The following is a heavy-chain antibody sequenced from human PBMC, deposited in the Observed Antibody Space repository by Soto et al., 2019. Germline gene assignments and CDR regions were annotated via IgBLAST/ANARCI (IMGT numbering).Heavy chain of an antibody. Sequence: SLRLSCTASGFTFGDDAMSWFRQAPGKGLEWVGFIRSKAYGGTTEYAASVKGRFTISRDDSKSIAYLQMNSLKTEDTAVYYCTQLHQFDYWGQGTLVTVSS. D-gene: IGHD3-10*01. J-gene: IGHJ4*02. CDR3: TQLHQFDY. V-gene: IGHV3-49*03. CDR1: GFTFGDDA. CDR2: IRSKAYGGTT.